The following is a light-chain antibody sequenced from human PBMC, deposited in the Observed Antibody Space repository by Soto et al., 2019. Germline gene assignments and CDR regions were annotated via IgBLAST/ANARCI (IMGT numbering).Light chain of an antibody. CDR3: QQYNSYPYT. J-gene: IGKJ2*01. CDR2: DAS. V-gene: IGKV1-5*01. CDR1: QSISSW. Sequence: DIQMTQSPSTLSASVGDRVTITCRASQSISSWLAWYQQKPGKAPKLLIYDASSLESGVPSRFSGSGSGTEFTLTISSLQPDDFATYCCQQYNSYPYTVGQGTKVDIK.